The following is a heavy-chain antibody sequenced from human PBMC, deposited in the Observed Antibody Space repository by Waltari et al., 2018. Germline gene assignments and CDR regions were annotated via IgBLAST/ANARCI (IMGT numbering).Heavy chain of an antibody. V-gene: IGHV3-15*01. CDR3: TTQAAFDI. CDR2: IKSKTEGGTT. J-gene: IGHJ3*02. Sequence: DVQLVKSCGGLVKPGGSLRLSCAASGFTFSNAWMSWVRQSPGKGLEWVGRIKSKTEGGTTDYAAPVKGRFTISRDDSKNTLYLQMNSLKTEDTAVYYCTTQAAFDIWGQGTMVTVSS. CDR1: GFTFSNAW.